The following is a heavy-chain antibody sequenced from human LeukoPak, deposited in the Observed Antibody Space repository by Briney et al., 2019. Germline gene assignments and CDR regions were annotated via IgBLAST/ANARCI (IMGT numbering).Heavy chain of an antibody. Sequence: ASVKVSCKAFGYTFTSYGISWVRQAPGQGLEWMGWISAYNGNTNYAQKFQGRVTITADKSTSTAYMELSSLRSGDTAVYYCARTPDFWSGYYYYYYMDVWGKGTTVTVSS. CDR2: ISAYNGNT. CDR3: ARTPDFWSGYYYYYYMDV. V-gene: IGHV1-18*01. D-gene: IGHD3-3*01. CDR1: GYTFTSYG. J-gene: IGHJ6*03.